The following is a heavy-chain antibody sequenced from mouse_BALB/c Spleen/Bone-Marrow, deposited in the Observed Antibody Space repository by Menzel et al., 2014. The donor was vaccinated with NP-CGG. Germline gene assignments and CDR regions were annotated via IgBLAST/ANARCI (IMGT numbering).Heavy chain of an antibody. J-gene: IGHJ4*01. CDR1: GFSLTGYG. D-gene: IGHD2-1*01. V-gene: IGHV2-6-7*02. CDR2: IWGDGST. CDR3: ARGGNYYAMDY. Sequence: VKLQESGPGLVAPSQSLSIPCTVSGFSLTGYGVNWVRQPPGKGLEWLGMIWGDGSTDYNSALKSRLSISKDNSKSQVFLKMNSLQTDDTARYYCARGGNYYAMDYWGQGTSVTVSS.